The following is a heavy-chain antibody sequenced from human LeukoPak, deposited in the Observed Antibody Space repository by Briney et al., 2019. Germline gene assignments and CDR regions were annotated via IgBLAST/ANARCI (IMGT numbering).Heavy chain of an antibody. Sequence: SETLSLTCTVSGGSISSGDYYWSWIRQPPGKGLEWIGYIYYSGSTYYNPSLKSRVTISVDTSKNQFSLKLSSVTAADTAVYYCARVIRFKARGVILFDPWGQGTLVTVSS. CDR1: GGSISSGDYY. CDR3: ARVIRFKARGVILFDP. J-gene: IGHJ5*02. V-gene: IGHV4-30-4*08. D-gene: IGHD3-3*01. CDR2: IYYSGST.